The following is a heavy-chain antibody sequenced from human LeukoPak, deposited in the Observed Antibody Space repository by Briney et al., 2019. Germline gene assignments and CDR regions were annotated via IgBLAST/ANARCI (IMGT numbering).Heavy chain of an antibody. CDR1: GGSISSSSYY. CDR2: IYYSGST. CDR3: ARHSHQQLDILIDY. V-gene: IGHV4-39*01. J-gene: IGHJ4*02. Sequence: SETLSLTCTVSGGSISSSSYYWGWIRQPPGKGLEWIGSIYYSGSTYYNPSLKSRVTISVDTSKNQFSLKLSSVTAADTAVYYCARHSHQQLDILIDYWGQGTLVTVSS. D-gene: IGHD6-13*01.